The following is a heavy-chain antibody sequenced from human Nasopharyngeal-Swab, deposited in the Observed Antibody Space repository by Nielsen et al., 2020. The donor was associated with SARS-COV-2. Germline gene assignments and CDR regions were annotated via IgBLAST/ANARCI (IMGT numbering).Heavy chain of an antibody. D-gene: IGHD3-22*01. V-gene: IGHV1-69*04. Sequence: SVKVSCKASGGTFSSYAISWVRQAPRQGLEWMGRIIPIFGLANYAQKLQGRVTITADKSTSTAYMELSSLRSEDTAVYYCASQGGGDYYDSRRYYNYVMDVWGQGTTVTVSS. CDR2: IIPIFGLA. CDR1: GGTFSSYA. CDR3: ASQGGGDYYDSRRYYNYVMDV. J-gene: IGHJ6*02.